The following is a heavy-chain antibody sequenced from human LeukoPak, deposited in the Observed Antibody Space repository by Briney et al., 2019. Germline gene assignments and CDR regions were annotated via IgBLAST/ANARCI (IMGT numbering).Heavy chain of an antibody. D-gene: IGHD6-13*01. V-gene: IGHV3-30*04. CDR2: ISYDGSNK. CDR3: AKGPHQHSSTPFDY. J-gene: IGHJ4*02. CDR1: GFTFSSYA. Sequence: GGSLRLSCAASGFTFSSYAMHWVRQAPGKGLEWVAVISYDGSNKYYADSVKGRFTISRDNSKNTVHLQMNSLRAEDTAIYYCAKGPHQHSSTPFDYWGQGTLVTVSS.